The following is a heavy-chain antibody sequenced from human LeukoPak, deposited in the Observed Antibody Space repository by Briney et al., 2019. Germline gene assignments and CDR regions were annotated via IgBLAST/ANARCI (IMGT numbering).Heavy chain of an antibody. Sequence: GGSLRLSCAASGFTFSSYSMNWVRQAPGKGLEWVSSISSSSSYIYYADSVEGRFTISRDNAKNSLYLQMNSLRAEDTAVYYYARGSSSSLPAGGQGTLVTVSS. J-gene: IGHJ4*02. V-gene: IGHV3-21*01. CDR2: ISSSSSYI. D-gene: IGHD6-13*01. CDR3: ARGSSSSLPA. CDR1: GFTFSSYS.